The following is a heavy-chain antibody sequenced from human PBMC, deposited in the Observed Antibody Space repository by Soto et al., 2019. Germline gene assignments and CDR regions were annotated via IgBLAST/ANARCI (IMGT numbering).Heavy chain of an antibody. Sequence: ASVKVSCKASGYTFTSYAIDWVRQAPGQRLEWMGWINAGNGKRIYSQNFQGRVTMTEDTSIDTAYMELSSLRSEDTAVYYCTSLTGYYTRYLDYWGQGTLVTVSS. CDR3: TSLTGYYTRYLDY. D-gene: IGHD3-9*01. V-gene: IGHV1-3*01. CDR2: INAGNGKR. J-gene: IGHJ4*02. CDR1: GYTFTSYA.